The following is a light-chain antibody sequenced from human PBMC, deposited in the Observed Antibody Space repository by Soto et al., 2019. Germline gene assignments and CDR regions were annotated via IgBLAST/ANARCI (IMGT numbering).Light chain of an antibody. Sequence: DIVLTQSPGTLSLSPGERATLSCRASQSVRSRYLAWYQQKAGQAPRLLIYDASRRATGIPDRFSGSGSGTDFTLTISRLEPEAVAVYYCQQYGSSVTFGGGTKVEIK. CDR2: DAS. CDR1: QSVRSRY. V-gene: IGKV3-20*01. J-gene: IGKJ4*01. CDR3: QQYGSSVT.